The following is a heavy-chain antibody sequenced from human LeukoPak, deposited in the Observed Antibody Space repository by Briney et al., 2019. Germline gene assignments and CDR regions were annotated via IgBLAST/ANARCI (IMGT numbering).Heavy chain of an antibody. CDR2: ISGSGGST. CDR3: AKVGSGIVATGSPYFDY. CDR1: GFTFSSYA. J-gene: IGHJ4*02. V-gene: IGHV3-23*01. Sequence: GGSLRLSCAASGFTFSSYAMSWVRQAPGKGLEWVSAISGSGGSTYYADSVKGRFTISRDNSKNTLYLQMNSLRAEDTAVYYCAKVGSGIVATGSPYFDYWGQGTLVTVSS. D-gene: IGHD6-13*01.